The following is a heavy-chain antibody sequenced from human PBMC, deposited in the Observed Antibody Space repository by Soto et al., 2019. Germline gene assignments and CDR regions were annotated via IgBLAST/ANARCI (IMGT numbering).Heavy chain of an antibody. CDR1: GFSLSTSGVG. J-gene: IGHJ4*02. Sequence: QITLKESGPTLVKPTQTLTLTCTFSGFSLSTSGVGVGWIRQPPGKALEWLTLIYWDDDKRNSPSLKSRLTITKDTPKNQVVLTMTNMDPVDTATYYCARQWGPKYYFDYWGQGTLVTVSS. CDR3: ARQWGPKYYFDY. V-gene: IGHV2-5*02. CDR2: IYWDDDK. D-gene: IGHD1-26*01.